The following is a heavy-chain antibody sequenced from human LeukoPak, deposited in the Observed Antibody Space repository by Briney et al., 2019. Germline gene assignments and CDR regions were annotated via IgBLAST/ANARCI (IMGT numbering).Heavy chain of an antibody. CDR2: ISSNGGST. CDR1: GFTFSSYA. D-gene: IGHD6-13*01. Sequence: GGSLRLSCSASGFTFSSYAMHWVRQAPGKGLEYVSAISSNGGSTYYADSVKGRFTISRDNSKNTLYLQMSSLRAEDTAVYYCAKSGFLGSSWYFDYWGQGTLVTVSS. J-gene: IGHJ4*02. CDR3: AKSGFLGSSWYFDY. V-gene: IGHV3-64D*06.